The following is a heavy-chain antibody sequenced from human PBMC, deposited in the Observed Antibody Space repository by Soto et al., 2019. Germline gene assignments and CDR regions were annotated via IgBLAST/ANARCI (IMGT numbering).Heavy chain of an antibody. CDR2: IKSKTDGGTT. CDR3: TTFKTDSSGWYGGYYYYCMDV. CDR1: GFTFSNAW. Sequence: GGSLRLSCAASGFTFSNAWMSWVRQAPGKGLEWVGRIKSKTDGGTTDYAAPVKGRFTISSDDSKNTLYLQMNSLKIEDTAVYYCTTFKTDSSGWYGGYYYYCMDVWGQGTTVTVSS. V-gene: IGHV3-15*01. J-gene: IGHJ6*02. D-gene: IGHD6-19*01.